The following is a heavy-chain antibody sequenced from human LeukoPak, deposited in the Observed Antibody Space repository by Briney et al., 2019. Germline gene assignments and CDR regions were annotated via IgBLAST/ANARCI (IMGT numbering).Heavy chain of an antibody. CDR1: GFTFSNYW. J-gene: IGHJ4*02. CDR2: IKEDGSEK. Sequence: GGSLRLSCAASGFTFSNYWMSWVRQAPGKGLERVANIKEDGSEKYYVDSVKGRFTISRDNAKNSLYLQMNSLRAEDTAVYYCARTIRGYWGQGTPVTVSS. CDR3: ARTIRGY. V-gene: IGHV3-7*01. D-gene: IGHD3-10*01.